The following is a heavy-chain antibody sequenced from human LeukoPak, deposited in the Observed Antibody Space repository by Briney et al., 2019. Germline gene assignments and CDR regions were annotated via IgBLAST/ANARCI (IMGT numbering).Heavy chain of an antibody. J-gene: IGHJ6*03. Sequence: QTLSLTCAVSGGSISSGGYSWSWIRQPPGKGLEWIGYIYHSGSTYYNPSLKSRVTISVDTSKNQFSLKLTSVTAADTAVYYCARAPGSYSGSYSYYYYYMDVWGKGTTVTVSS. V-gene: IGHV4-30-2*01. CDR3: ARAPGSYSGSYSYYYYYMDV. CDR1: GGSISSGGYS. CDR2: IYHSGST. D-gene: IGHD1-26*01.